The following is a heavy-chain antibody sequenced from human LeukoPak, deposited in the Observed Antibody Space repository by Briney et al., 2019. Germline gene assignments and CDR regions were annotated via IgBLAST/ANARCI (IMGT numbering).Heavy chain of an antibody. CDR1: GGTFSSYA. CDR3: ASRSCTHYVRFDY. Sequence: GPSVKVSCKASGGTFSSYAISWVRQAPGQGLEWMGGIIPIFGTANYAQKFQGRVTITADESTSTAYMELSSLRSEDTAVYYCASRSCTHYVRFDYWGQGTLVTVSS. J-gene: IGHJ4*02. V-gene: IGHV1-69*01. D-gene: IGHD3-16*01. CDR2: IIPIFGTA.